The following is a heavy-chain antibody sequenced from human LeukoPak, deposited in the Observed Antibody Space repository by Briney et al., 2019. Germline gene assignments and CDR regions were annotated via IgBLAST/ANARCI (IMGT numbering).Heavy chain of an antibody. Sequence: GGSLRLSCVDSGLTFTTYWMTWVRQAPGQGLEWVANIHQGGSEKSYADSGRGRLTISRDNAKNSVFLQMNSLRAEDTAVYYCARIRGAFDVWGQGTMVTVSS. CDR2: IHQGGSEK. J-gene: IGHJ3*01. V-gene: IGHV3-7*05. CDR1: GLTFTTYW. D-gene: IGHD3-10*01. CDR3: ARIRGAFDV.